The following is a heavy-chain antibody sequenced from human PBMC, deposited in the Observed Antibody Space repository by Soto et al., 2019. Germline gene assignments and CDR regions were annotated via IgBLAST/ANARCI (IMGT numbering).Heavy chain of an antibody. J-gene: IGHJ6*02. Sequence: QVQLVESGGGVVQPGRSLRLSCAASGFTFSSYGMHWVRQAPGKGLEWVAVISYDGSNKYYADSVTGRFTISRDNYKNTLYLQMNSLRAEDTAVYYCAKDLTMIVVTYGMDVWGQGTTVTVSS. CDR2: ISYDGSNK. CDR3: AKDLTMIVVTYGMDV. V-gene: IGHV3-30*18. CDR1: GFTFSSYG. D-gene: IGHD3-22*01.